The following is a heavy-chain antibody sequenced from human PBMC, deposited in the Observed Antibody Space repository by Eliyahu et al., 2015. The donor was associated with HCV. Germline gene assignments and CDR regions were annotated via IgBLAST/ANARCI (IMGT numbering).Heavy chain of an antibody. D-gene: IGHD2-21*02. CDR3: AGVTAIRGLSRKHYYYYGMDV. Sequence: QVQLVQSGAEVKKPGSSVKVSCKASGGTFSSYAIXWVRQAPGXGLEWMGGIIPIFGTANYAQKFQGRVTITADESTSTAYMELSSLRSEDTAVYYCAGVTAIRGLSRKHYYYYGMDVWGXGTTVTVSS. CDR2: IIPIFGTA. J-gene: IGHJ6*04. V-gene: IGHV1-69*01. CDR1: GGTFSSYA.